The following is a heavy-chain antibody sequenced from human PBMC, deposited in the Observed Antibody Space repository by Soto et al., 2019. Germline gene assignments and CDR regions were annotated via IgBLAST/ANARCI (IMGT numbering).Heavy chain of an antibody. CDR3: ARQGGGGGDGHDAFDI. CDR2: IYYSGST. D-gene: IGHD3-16*01. V-gene: IGHV4-39*01. J-gene: IGHJ3*02. CDR1: GGSISSSSYY. Sequence: PSETLSLTCTVSGGSISSSSYYWGWIRQPPGKGLEWIGSIYYSGSTYYNPSLKSRVTISVDTSKNQFSLKLSSVTAADTAVYYCARQGGGGGDGHDAFDIWGQGTMVTVSS.